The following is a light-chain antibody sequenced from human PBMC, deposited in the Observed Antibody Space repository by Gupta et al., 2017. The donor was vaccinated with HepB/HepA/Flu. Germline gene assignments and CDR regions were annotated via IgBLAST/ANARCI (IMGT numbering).Light chain of an antibody. J-gene: IGLJ3*02. CDR3: AAWDDSLNGWV. CDR2: TNN. Sequence: QSVLTQPPSASGTPGQRVTISCSGSSSNIGSNTVNWYHQVPGTAPKLLIYTNNQRPSGVPDRFSGSKSGTSASLAISGLQSEDEADYYCAAWDDSLNGWVFGGGTKLTVL. CDR1: SSNIGSNT. V-gene: IGLV1-44*01.